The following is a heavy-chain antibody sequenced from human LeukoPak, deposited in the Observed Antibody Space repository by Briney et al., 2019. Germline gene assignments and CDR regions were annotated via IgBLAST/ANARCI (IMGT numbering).Heavy chain of an antibody. V-gene: IGHV1-18*01. D-gene: IGHD1-26*01. J-gene: IGHJ6*03. CDR1: GYTFTSYG. CDR3: ARGKWELQGLRLNYYYMVV. CDR2: ISANNGNT. Sequence: GASVKVSCKASGYTFTSYGISWVRQAPGQGLDGMGWISANNGNTNIAQKLQGRVTMTTDTSTSTAYMELRSLRSDDTAVYYCARGKWELQGLRLNYYYMVVWGKGTTVTVSS.